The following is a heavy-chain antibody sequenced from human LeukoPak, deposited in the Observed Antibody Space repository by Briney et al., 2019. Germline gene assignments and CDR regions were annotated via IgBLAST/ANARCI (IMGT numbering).Heavy chain of an antibody. CDR3: ARSRIAVAGTDY. J-gene: IGHJ4*02. CDR2: IYYSGST. D-gene: IGHD6-19*01. CDR1: GGSVSSSTYY. V-gene: IGHV4-39*01. Sequence: SETLSLTCAVSGGSVSSSTYYWGWIRQPPGKGLEWIGSIYYSGSTYYNPSLKSRVTISVDTSKNQFSLKLSPVTVADTAVYYRARSRIAVAGTDYWGQGTLVTVSS.